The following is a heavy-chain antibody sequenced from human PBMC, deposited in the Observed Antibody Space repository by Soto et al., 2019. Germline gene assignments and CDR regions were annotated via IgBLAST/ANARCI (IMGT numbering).Heavy chain of an antibody. CDR3: AATEVVDEGGPFDY. D-gene: IGHD5-12*01. Sequence: QVQLVQSGAEVKKPGASVKVSCKASGYTFTSYAMHWVRQAPGQRLEWMGWINAGNGNTKYSQKLQGRVTITRDTSASTAYMELSSLRSDDTAVYYCAATEVVDEGGPFDYSGQGALVTVSS. CDR1: GYTFTSYA. CDR2: INAGNGNT. V-gene: IGHV1-3*01. J-gene: IGHJ4*02.